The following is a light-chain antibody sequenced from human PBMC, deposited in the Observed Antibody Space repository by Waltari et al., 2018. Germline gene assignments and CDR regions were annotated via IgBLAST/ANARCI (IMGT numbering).Light chain of an antibody. CDR2: AAS. CDR3: LQHNSYPPT. CDR1: QGISSS. J-gene: IGKJ1*01. V-gene: IGKV1-17*01. Sequence: DIQMTQSPSSLSASVGDTVTITCRASQGISSSLNWFQQKPGKAPKLLIYAASSLESGVPSRFSGSGSGTEFTLTIRSLQPEDFAAYYCLQHNSYPPTFSQGTKVEIK.